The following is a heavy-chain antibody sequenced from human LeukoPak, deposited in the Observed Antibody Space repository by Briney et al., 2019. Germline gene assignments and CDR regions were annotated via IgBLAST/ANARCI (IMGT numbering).Heavy chain of an antibody. V-gene: IGHV4-59*08. CDR3: ARHTYYYDSNGYYYFDY. CDR2: IYYSGST. CDR1: GGSISSYY. D-gene: IGHD3-22*01. Sequence: SETLSLTCTVSGGSISSYYWSWIRQPPGKGLEWIGYIYYSGSTNYNPSLESRVTISVDTSKNQFSLKLNSVTAADTAVYYCARHTYYYDSNGYYYFDYWGQGILVTVSS. J-gene: IGHJ4*02.